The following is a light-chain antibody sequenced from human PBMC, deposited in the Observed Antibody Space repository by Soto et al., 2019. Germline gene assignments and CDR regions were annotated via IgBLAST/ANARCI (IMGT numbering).Light chain of an antibody. Sequence: QSALTQPPSASESPGQSVTIPCTGTSSDVGGYNSVSWYQQHPGKVPKLMIYEVSKRPSGVPDRFSGSKSGNTASLTVSGLQAEDEADYYCSSYAGSNNLVFGGGTKVTVL. V-gene: IGLV2-8*01. CDR1: SSDVGGYNS. J-gene: IGLJ2*01. CDR2: EVS. CDR3: SSYAGSNNLV.